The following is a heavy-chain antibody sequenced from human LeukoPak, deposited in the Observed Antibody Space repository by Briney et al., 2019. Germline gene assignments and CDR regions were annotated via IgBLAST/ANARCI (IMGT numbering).Heavy chain of an antibody. CDR3: ARRAGRLGYSYGPHYYYYYMDV. CDR2: VNHGGTT. J-gene: IGHJ6*03. V-gene: IGHV4-34*01. CDR1: GESFSDYY. Sequence: SETLSLTCAVYGESFSDYYWSWIRQPPGRGLEWIGEVNHGGTTNYNPSLKSRVIISADTSKNQFSLKLSSVTAADTAVYYCARRAGRLGYSYGPHYYYYYMDVWGKGTTVTVSS. D-gene: IGHD5-18*01.